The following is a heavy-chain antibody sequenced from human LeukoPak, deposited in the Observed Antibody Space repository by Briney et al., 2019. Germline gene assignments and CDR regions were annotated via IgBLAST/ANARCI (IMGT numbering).Heavy chain of an antibody. V-gene: IGHV1-69*02. J-gene: IGHJ5*02. CDR2: IIPILGIA. CDR3: ARAYCSSASCYYWFDP. Sequence: SPKVSCKASRGTFSSYTISCVRQAPGQGLEWMGRIIPILGIANYAQKLQGRVTITADKFTSTAYMELSSVGSEDTAVYYCARAYCSSASCYYWFDPWGQGTLVTVSS. D-gene: IGHD2-2*01. CDR1: RGTFSSYT.